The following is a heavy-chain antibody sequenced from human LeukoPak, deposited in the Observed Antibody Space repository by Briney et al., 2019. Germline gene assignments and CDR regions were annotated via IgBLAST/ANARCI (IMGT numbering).Heavy chain of an antibody. J-gene: IGHJ4*02. CDR3: ARGDELLYSPYFDY. V-gene: IGHV3-74*01. CDR1: GFTFSSYW. Sequence: GGSLRLSCAASGFTFSSYWMHWVRQAPGKGLVWVSRINSDGSSTSYADSVKGRFTISRDNAKNTLYLQMNSLRAEDAAVYYCARGDELLYSPYFDYWGQGTLVTVSS. CDR2: INSDGSST. D-gene: IGHD1-26*01.